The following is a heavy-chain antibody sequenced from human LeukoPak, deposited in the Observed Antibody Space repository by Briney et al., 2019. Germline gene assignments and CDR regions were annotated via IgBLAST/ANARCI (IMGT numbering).Heavy chain of an antibody. CDR1: GGSISTYY. CDR3: ARSYGSGNYFDY. CDR2: IYYSGSA. Sequence: KPSETLSLTCTVSGGSISTYYWSWIRQPPGKGLEWIGYIYYSGSAKYNPSLKSRVTMSVDTSKNQFSLKLSSVTAADTAVYYCARSYGSGNYFDYWGQGTLVTVSS. D-gene: IGHD3-10*01. J-gene: IGHJ4*02. V-gene: IGHV4-59*01.